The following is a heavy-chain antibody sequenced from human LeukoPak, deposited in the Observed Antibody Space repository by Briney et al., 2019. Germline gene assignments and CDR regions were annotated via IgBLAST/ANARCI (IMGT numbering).Heavy chain of an antibody. CDR3: ARDPNPRDGGY. V-gene: IGHV3-21*01. D-gene: IGHD5-24*01. J-gene: IGHJ4*02. CDR2: ITRSTSYI. CDR1: GFNPSAYS. Sequence: GGSLRLSCAASGFNPSAYSVNWVRRAPGKGLEWVSSITRSTSYIYFADSVRGRFTISRDNAKNSLYLQMNSLRAEDTAVYYCARDPNPRDGGYWGQGTLVTVSS.